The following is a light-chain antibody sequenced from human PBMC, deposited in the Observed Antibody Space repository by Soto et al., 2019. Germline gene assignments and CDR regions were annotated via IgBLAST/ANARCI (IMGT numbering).Light chain of an antibody. V-gene: IGKV1-33*01. J-gene: IGKJ5*01. Sequence: DIQRTQSPSSLSASVGDRVTITCQASQGIDIFLNWFQQKRGKAPKIXIYDASNLETGVPSRFSGSGSGSDFTFTINNLQPEDIATYYCQQYVNLPLTFGQGTRLEIK. CDR1: QGIDIF. CDR3: QQYVNLPLT. CDR2: DAS.